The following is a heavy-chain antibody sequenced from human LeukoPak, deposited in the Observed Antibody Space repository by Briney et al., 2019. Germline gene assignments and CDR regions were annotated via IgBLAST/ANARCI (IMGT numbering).Heavy chain of an antibody. CDR3: ARHGNYYDTSQSDP. CDR2: VYHSGST. J-gene: IGHJ5*02. V-gene: IGHV4-38-2*01. CDR1: GYSISSGYY. Sequence: SETLSLTCAVSGYSISSGYYWGWIRQPPGKGLEWIGSVYHSGSTYYNPSLKSRVTISVDTSKNQFSLKLSSVTAADTAVYYCARHGNYYDTSQSDPWGQGALVTVSS. D-gene: IGHD3-22*01.